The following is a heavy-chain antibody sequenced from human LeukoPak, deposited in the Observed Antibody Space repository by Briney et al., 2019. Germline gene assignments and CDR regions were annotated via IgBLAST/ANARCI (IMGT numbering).Heavy chain of an antibody. CDR1: GGPYRGYY. J-gene: IGHJ6*03. V-gene: IGHV4-34*01. D-gene: IGHD4-17*01. CDR3: ARVTTVTRGVYYYYMDV. CDR2: INHSGST. Sequence: SQTLSLPCAVYGGPYRGYYWSWIRQPPGKGLEWIGEINHSGSTNYNPSLKRRVPISVDTSKNQFSLKLSSVTAADTAVYYCARVTTVTRGVYYYYMDVWGKGTTVTVSS.